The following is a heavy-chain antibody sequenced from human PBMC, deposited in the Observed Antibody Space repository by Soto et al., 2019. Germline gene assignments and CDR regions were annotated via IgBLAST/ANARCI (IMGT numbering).Heavy chain of an antibody. CDR3: ARDVRRGSSSSWYFQH. J-gene: IGHJ1*01. CDR2: ISSSSSYI. CDR1: GFTFSSYS. Sequence: GGSLRLSCAASGFTFSSYSMNWVRQAPGKGLEWVSSISSSSSYIYYADSVKGRFTISRDNAKNSLYLQMNSLRAEDTAVYYCARDVRRGSSSSWYFQHWGQGTLVTVSS. D-gene: IGHD6-13*01. V-gene: IGHV3-21*01.